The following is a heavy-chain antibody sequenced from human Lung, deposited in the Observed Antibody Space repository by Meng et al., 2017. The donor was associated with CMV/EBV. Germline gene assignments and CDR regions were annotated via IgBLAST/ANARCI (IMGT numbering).Heavy chain of an antibody. D-gene: IGHD1-1*01. V-gene: IGHV3-21*01. Sequence: LRISCATAGYTLNNYAINWIRQAPGKGLEWVSYISEASSYIYYADSVKGRFTISRDNANNSLYLQMHSLRAEDTALYYCVRDWKYSWGQGTLVTVSS. CDR1: GYTLNNYA. J-gene: IGHJ4*02. CDR2: ISEASSYI. CDR3: VRDWKYS.